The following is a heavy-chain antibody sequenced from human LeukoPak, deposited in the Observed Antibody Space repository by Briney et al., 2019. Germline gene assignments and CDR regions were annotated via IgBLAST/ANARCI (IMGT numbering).Heavy chain of an antibody. Sequence: PGGSLRLSCAASGLTFTTSVINWVRQAPGKGLEWVAALSDDGRDEYYAESVKGRFTISRDNSKNTVHLQMNSLRAEDTAVYYCAKGDDIGMTNGAFDIWGQGTMVTVSS. CDR1: GLTFTTSV. D-gene: IGHD3-9*01. CDR3: AKGDDIGMTNGAFDI. CDR2: LSDDGRDE. J-gene: IGHJ3*02. V-gene: IGHV3-30*18.